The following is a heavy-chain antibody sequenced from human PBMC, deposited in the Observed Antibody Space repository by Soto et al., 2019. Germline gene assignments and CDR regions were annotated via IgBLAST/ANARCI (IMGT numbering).Heavy chain of an antibody. D-gene: IGHD2-15*01. Sequence: QVQLVQSGAEVQKPGASVQVSCKAYGYTFTRYYIHWVRQAPGQGLEWMGVIDPRGGGTTYAQNFQGRVSKTRDTSRSTVDVELSSLRSGDTAVYCCAKAVTGGGTWEFDCWGQGPLVSVSS. V-gene: IGHV1-46*01. CDR3: AKAVTGGGTWEFDC. CDR1: GYTFTRYY. CDR2: IDPRGGGT. J-gene: IGHJ4*02.